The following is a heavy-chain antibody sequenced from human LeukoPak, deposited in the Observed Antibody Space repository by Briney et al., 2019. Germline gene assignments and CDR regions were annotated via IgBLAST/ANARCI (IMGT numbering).Heavy chain of an antibody. CDR2: IWYDGSNK. J-gene: IGHJ4*02. CDR3: ARAKYSGSYFFDY. D-gene: IGHD1-26*01. CDR1: GFTFSSYG. V-gene: IGHV3-33*01. Sequence: PGRSLRLSCAASGFTFSSYGMHWVRQAPGKGLEWVAVIWYDGSNKYYADSMKGRFTISRDNSKNTLYLQMNSLRAEDTAVYYCARAKYSGSYFFDYWGQGTLVTVSS.